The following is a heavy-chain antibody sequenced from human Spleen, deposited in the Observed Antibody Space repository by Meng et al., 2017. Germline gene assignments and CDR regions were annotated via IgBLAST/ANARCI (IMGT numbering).Heavy chain of an antibody. D-gene: IGHD4-23*01. CDR1: VGSISSNHW. Sequence: VEVQGPGPGRGKASGSLSLTCAASVGSISSNHWWSWVRKPPGKGLEWIGEIYNSGRTNYNPSLKSRVTISVDTSKNQFSLKLSSVTAADTAVYYCALNFRLRWYPHFDYWGQGTLVTVSS. V-gene: IGHV4-4*02. CDR3: ALNFRLRWYPHFDY. CDR2: IYNSGRT. J-gene: IGHJ4*02.